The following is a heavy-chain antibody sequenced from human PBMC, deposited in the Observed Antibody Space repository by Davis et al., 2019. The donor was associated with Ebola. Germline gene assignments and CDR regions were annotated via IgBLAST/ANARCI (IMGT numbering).Heavy chain of an antibody. CDR2: VGASGDHI. Sequence: PGGSLRLSCATSGFSFSNHAMYWVRQAPGKGLEWLSHVGASGDHISYTDSVKGRFTIYRDNGQNSLYLQMSGLRDDDTAVYFCARRIVGSSRGGMDVWGQGSTVTVSS. D-gene: IGHD3-22*01. J-gene: IGHJ6*02. V-gene: IGHV3-21*05. CDR1: GFSFSNHA. CDR3: ARRIVGSSRGGMDV.